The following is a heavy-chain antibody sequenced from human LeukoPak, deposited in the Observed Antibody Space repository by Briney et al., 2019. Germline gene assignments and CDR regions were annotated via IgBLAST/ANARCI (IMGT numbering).Heavy chain of an antibody. V-gene: IGHV3-15*01. CDR3: TTSSSPAQDDY. D-gene: IGHD6-13*01. Sequence: GGSLRLSCAASGFTFSNAWMSWVRQAPGKGLEWVGRIKSKTDGCTTDYAAPVKGRFTISRDDSKNTLYLQMNSLKTEDTAVYYCTTSSSPAQDDYWGQGTLVTVSS. CDR2: IKSKTDGCTT. J-gene: IGHJ4*02. CDR1: GFTFSNAW.